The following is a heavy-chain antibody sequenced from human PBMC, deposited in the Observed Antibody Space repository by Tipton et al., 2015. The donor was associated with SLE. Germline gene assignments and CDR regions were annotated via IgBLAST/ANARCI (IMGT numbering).Heavy chain of an antibody. CDR1: GDSVSSGGYF. J-gene: IGHJ4*02. V-gene: IGHV4-31*03. Sequence: TLSLTCTVSGDSVSSGGYFWGWIRQHPGKGLEWIGYIYYRGNTYQTPSLKSRLSISVDTSKNQFSLKMRSVTAADTAVYFCARGYCSDGVCYGFWFFDYWGPGNLVTVSS. CDR3: ARGYCSDGVCYGFWFFDY. D-gene: IGHD2-8*01. CDR2: IYYRGNT.